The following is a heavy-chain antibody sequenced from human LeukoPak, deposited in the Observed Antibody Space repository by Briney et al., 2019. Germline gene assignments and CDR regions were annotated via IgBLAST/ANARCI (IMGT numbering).Heavy chain of an antibody. CDR2: VWYDGSNK. J-gene: IGHJ6*02. D-gene: IGHD6-6*01. CDR3: ASEYSTSSLYYYGMDV. Sequence: GGSLRLSCSASGFTFSSYAMHWVRQAPGKGLGWVAVVWYDGSNKYYADSVKGRFTISRDNSKNTLYLQMNSLRAEDTAVYYCASEYSTSSLYYYGMDVWGQGTTVTVSS. CDR1: GFTFSSYA. V-gene: IGHV3-33*08.